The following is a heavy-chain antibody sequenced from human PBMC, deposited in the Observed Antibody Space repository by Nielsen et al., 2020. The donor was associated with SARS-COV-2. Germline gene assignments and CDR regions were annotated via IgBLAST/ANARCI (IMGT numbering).Heavy chain of an antibody. Sequence: GESLKISCAASGFTFSSFSMNWVRQAPGKGLEWVSYISSSGSTIYYADSVKGRFTISRDNAKNSLYLQMNSLRAEDTAVYYCAREAGYSGYHDKGWFDPWGQGTLVTVSS. CDR2: ISSSGSTI. CDR1: GFTFSSFS. J-gene: IGHJ5*02. D-gene: IGHD5-12*01. CDR3: AREAGYSGYHDKGWFDP. V-gene: IGHV3-48*04.